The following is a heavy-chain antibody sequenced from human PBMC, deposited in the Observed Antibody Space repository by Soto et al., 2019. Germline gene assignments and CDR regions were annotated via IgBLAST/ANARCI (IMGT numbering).Heavy chain of an antibody. CDR3: ARQELRGDTTEYFQH. CDR1: GYSFTSYW. D-gene: IGHD1-26*01. Sequence: PGESLKISCKGSGYSFTSYWIGWVRQMPGKGLEWMGIIYPGDSDTRYSPSFQGQVTISADKSISTAYLQWSSLKASDTAMYYCARQELRGDTTEYFQHWGQGTLVTVSS. J-gene: IGHJ1*01. CDR2: IYPGDSDT. V-gene: IGHV5-51*01.